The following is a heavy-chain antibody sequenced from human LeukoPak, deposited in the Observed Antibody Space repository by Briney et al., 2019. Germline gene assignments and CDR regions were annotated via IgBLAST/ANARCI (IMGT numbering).Heavy chain of an antibody. J-gene: IGHJ6*03. CDR1: GASINSGSYY. CDR3: ARDGFYCSGSDCSKGRWYSHYYMDV. V-gene: IGHV4-61*02. D-gene: IGHD5-12*01. Sequence: SQTLSLTCTVSGASINSGSYYWTWIRQPAGKGLEWIGRIYASGNTDYSPSLKSRLTISLDTSKNQFSLRLSSVTAADTAVYYCARDGFYCSGSDCSKGRWYSHYYMDVWGKGTTVTVSS. CDR2: IYASGNT.